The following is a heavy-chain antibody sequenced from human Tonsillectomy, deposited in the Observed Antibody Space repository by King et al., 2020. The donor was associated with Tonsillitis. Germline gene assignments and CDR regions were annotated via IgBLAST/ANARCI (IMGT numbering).Heavy chain of an antibody. Sequence: VQLVESGGGLVQPGGSLRLSCAAPGFTFRNYAISWVRQAPGKGREWVPAISGMVGSTNYADSVKGRFTVSRDNSKNTLYLQMNSLRAEDTAVYYCAKDPDYGDYSGYWYFDLWGRGTLVTVSS. J-gene: IGHJ2*01. CDR2: ISGMVGST. V-gene: IGHV3-23*04. D-gene: IGHD4-17*01. CDR1: GFTFRNYA. CDR3: AKDPDYGDYSGYWYFDL.